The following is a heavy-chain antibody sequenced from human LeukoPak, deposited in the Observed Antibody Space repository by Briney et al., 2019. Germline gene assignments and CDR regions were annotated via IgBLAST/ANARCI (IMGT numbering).Heavy chain of an antibody. CDR2: IYYSGST. V-gene: IGHV4-39*07. CDR1: GGSISSSSYY. CDR3: ARGEGRLRYSGYAEN. D-gene: IGHD5-12*01. J-gene: IGHJ4*02. Sequence: KASETLSLTCTASGGSISSSSYYWGWIRQPPGRGPEWIGSIYYSGSTYYNPSLKSRVTISVDTSKNQFSLKLSSVTAADTAVYYCARGEGRLRYSGYAENWGQGTLVTVSS.